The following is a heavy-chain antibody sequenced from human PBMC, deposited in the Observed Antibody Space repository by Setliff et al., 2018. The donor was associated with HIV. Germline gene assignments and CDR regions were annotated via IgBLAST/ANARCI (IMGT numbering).Heavy chain of an antibody. CDR1: GFTFSSYA. Sequence: SCAASGFTFSSYAMSWVRQAPGKGLEWVSAISGSGGSTYYADSVKGRFTISRDNSKNTLYLQMNSLRAEDTAVYYCAKSGEWLPYYFDYWGQGTLVTVSS. J-gene: IGHJ4*02. V-gene: IGHV3-23*01. D-gene: IGHD5-18*01. CDR3: AKSGEWLPYYFDY. CDR2: ISGSGGST.